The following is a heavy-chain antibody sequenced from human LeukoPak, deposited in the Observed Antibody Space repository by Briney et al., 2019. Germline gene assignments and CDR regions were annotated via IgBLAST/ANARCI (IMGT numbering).Heavy chain of an antibody. CDR2: ISSSSSYT. Sequence: PGGSLRLSCAASGFTFSDYYMGWIRQAPGKGLEWDSYISSSSSYTNYADSVKGRFTISRDNAKNSLYLQMNSLRAEDTAVYYCARDLGGGSAFDIWGQGTMVTVSS. V-gene: IGHV3-11*06. CDR3: ARDLGGGSAFDI. D-gene: IGHD2-15*01. J-gene: IGHJ3*02. CDR1: GFTFSDYY.